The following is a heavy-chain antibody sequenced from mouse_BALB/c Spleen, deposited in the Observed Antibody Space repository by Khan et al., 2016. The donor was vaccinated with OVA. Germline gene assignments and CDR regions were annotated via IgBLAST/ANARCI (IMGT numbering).Heavy chain of an antibody. J-gene: IGHJ1*01. CDR1: GYSFTSGHT. CDR3: ARDYFGNWYFDV. D-gene: IGHD1-2*01. Sequence: SLTCTVTGYSFTSGHTWHWIRQFPGNKLEWMGYIHYSGSTNYTPSLKSRFSITRDTSKNQFFLQLNSVTTEDTATYYCARDYFGNWYFDVWGAGTTVTVSS. CDR2: IHYSGST. V-gene: IGHV3-1*02.